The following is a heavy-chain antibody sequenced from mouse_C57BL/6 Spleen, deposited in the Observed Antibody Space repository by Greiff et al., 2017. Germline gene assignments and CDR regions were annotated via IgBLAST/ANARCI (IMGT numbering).Heavy chain of an antibody. V-gene: IGHV1-69*01. D-gene: IGHD1-1*01. CDR1: GYTFTSYW. CDR3: ARRDGSSHYAMDY. J-gene: IGHJ4*01. Sequence: QVQLQQPGAELVMPGASVKLSCKASGYTFTSYWMHWVKQRPGQGLEWIGEIDPSDSYTNYNQKFKGKSTLTVDKSSSTAYMQLSSLTSEDSAVYYCARRDGSSHYAMDYWGQGTSVTVSS. CDR2: IDPSDSYT.